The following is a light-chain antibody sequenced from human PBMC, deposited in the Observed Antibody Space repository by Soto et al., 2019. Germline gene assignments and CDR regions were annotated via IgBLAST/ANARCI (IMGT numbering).Light chain of an antibody. V-gene: IGKV3-20*01. CDR2: GAS. CDR1: HSVGSVY. J-gene: IGKJ1*01. CDR3: QQYGSSPRT. Sequence: EIVLTQSPGTLSLSPGERATLSCRASHSVGSVYLAWYQQKPGQAPRLLIYGASTRATGIPDRFSGSGSGTDFTLTISRLEPEDFAVYYCQQYGSSPRTFGQGTKVEIK.